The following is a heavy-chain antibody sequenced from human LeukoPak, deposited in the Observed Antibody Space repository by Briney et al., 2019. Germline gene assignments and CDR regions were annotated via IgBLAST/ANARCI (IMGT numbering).Heavy chain of an antibody. CDR3: ARFAGWMSRPRIGY. CDR1: GGSFSGYY. CDR2: INHSGST. Sequence: PSETLSLTCVVYGGSFSGYYWSWIRQPPGKGLEWIGDINHSGSTNYNPSLKSRVTVSVDTSKNQFSLNLSSVTAADTAVYYCARFAGWMSRPRIGYWGQGTLVTVSS. V-gene: IGHV4-34*01. D-gene: IGHD6-19*01. J-gene: IGHJ4*02.